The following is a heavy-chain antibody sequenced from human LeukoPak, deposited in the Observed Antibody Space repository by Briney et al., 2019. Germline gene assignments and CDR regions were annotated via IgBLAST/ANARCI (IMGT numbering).Heavy chain of an antibody. CDR3: ARELVDRFAFDI. Sequence: ASVKVSCKASGYTFTSYYMHWVRQAPGQGLEWMGIINLSGGTTYYAQKFQGRVTMTRDTSISTAYMELSRLRSDDTAVYYCARELVDRFAFDIWGQGTMVTVSS. J-gene: IGHJ3*02. CDR1: GYTFTSYY. V-gene: IGHV1-46*01. D-gene: IGHD5-12*01. CDR2: INLSGGTT.